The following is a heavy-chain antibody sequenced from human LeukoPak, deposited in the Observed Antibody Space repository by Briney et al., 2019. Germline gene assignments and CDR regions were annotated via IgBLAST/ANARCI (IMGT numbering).Heavy chain of an antibody. CDR3: ARVRSSGSPLDY. V-gene: IGHV3-7*03. D-gene: IGHD3-22*01. CDR2: IKQDGSEK. Sequence: GGSLRLSCVASGFTFSSYWMSWVRQAPGKGLEWVANIKQDGSEKYYVGSVKGRFTISRDNAKKSLYLQMNTLRAEDTAVYYCARVRSSGSPLDYWGQGTLVTVSS. CDR1: GFTFSSYW. J-gene: IGHJ4*02.